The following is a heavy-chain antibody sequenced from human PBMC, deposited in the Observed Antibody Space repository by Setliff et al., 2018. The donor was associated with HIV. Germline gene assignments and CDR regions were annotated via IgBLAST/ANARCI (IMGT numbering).Heavy chain of an antibody. CDR3: ATHYGSGSYYNY. J-gene: IGHJ4*02. V-gene: IGHV4-39*01. D-gene: IGHD3-10*01. CDR2: IYYGGNT. Sequence: PSETLSLTCSVSGASVTSSSYYWGWIRQPPGKGLEWIGSIYYGGNTYSNPSLRSRLSISLDTSKNQFSLELYSVTAADTAVYYCATHYGSGSYYNYWGQGMLVTVYS. CDR1: GASVTSSSYY.